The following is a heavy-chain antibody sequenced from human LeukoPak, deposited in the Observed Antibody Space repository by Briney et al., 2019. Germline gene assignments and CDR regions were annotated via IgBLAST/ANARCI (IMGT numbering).Heavy chain of an antibody. V-gene: IGHV1-69*05. CDR3: ARGSRNWNDTYYYYMDV. Sequence: GASVKVSCKAPGYTFTSYYMHWVRQAPGQGLEWMGGIIPMFATPNYAQKFLGRVTITTDESTSTAFMELRSLRSEDTAVYYCARGSRNWNDTYYYYMDVWGKGSTVTVSS. D-gene: IGHD1-20*01. J-gene: IGHJ6*03. CDR2: IIPMFATP. CDR1: GYTFTSYY.